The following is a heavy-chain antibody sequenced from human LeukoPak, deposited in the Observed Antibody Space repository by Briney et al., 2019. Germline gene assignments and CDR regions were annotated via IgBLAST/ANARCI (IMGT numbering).Heavy chain of an antibody. CDR1: GYTFTSYY. D-gene: IGHD3-16*02. Sequence: GASVKVSCKASGYTFTSYYMHWVRQAPGQGLEWMGIINPSGGSTSYAQKFQGRVTMTRDTSTSTVYMELSSLRSEDTAVYYCARAQNWGSYRQAKTYFDYWGQGTLVTVSS. V-gene: IGHV1-46*01. CDR2: INPSGGST. CDR3: ARAQNWGSYRQAKTYFDY. J-gene: IGHJ4*02.